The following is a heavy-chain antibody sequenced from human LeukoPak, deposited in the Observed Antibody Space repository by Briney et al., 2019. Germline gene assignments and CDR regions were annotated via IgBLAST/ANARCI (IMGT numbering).Heavy chain of an antibody. CDR3: ARQDGRALYYFDY. CDR1: GYSFNNYW. CDR2: IYPGDSDT. Sequence: GESQKISCKGSGYSFNNYWIAWVRQMPGKGLEWMGIIYPGDSDTRYSPSLQGQVTISADKSISTAYLQWSSLKASDTAMYYCARQDGRALYYFDYWGQGILVTVSS. V-gene: IGHV5-51*01. J-gene: IGHJ4*02. D-gene: IGHD5-24*01.